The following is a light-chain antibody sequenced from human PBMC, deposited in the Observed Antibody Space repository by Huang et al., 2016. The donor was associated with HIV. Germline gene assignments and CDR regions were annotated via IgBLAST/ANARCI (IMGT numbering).Light chain of an antibody. Sequence: EIVLTQSPATLSLSPGERVTLSCRASQSVSSYLAWYQQKPGQAPRLLIYDASNRATGIPARFSGSVSGTDFTLTISSLEPEDFAVYYCQQRTNWPPWTFGRGTKVEIK. CDR2: DAS. J-gene: IGKJ1*01. V-gene: IGKV3-11*01. CDR3: QQRTNWPPWT. CDR1: QSVSSY.